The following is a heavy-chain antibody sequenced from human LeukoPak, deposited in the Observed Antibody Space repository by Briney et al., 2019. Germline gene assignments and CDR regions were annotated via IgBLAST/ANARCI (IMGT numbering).Heavy chain of an antibody. V-gene: IGHV1-46*01. CDR3: ARDSGWAITMIS. J-gene: IGHJ5*02. CDR1: GYTFTSYY. D-gene: IGHD3-22*01. Sequence: ASVKVSCKASGYTFTSYYMHWVRQAPGQGLEWMGIINPSGGSTSYAQKFQGRVTMTRDMSTSTVYMELSSLRSEDTAVYYCARDSGWAITMISWGQGTLVTVSS. CDR2: INPSGGST.